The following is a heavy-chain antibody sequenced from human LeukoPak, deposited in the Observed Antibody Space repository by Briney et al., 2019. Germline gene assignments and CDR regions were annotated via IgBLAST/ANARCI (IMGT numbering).Heavy chain of an antibody. Sequence: GGSVRLSCAASGFAFSSYAMSWVRQAPGKGLEWVANIKQDGSEKYYVDSVKGRFTISRDNAKSSLYLQMNSLRAEDTAVYYCAREYLDYWGQGTLVTVSS. CDR2: IKQDGSEK. CDR1: GFAFSSYA. J-gene: IGHJ4*02. CDR3: AREYLDY. V-gene: IGHV3-7*01.